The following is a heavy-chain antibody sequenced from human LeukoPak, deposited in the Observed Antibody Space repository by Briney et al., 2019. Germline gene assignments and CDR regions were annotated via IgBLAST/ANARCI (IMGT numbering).Heavy chain of an antibody. J-gene: IGHJ5*02. V-gene: IGHV1-18*01. Sequence: ASVKVSCKASGYTFTRYGISWVRQAPGQGLEWMGWISAYNGNTKYAQKLQGRVSMTTDTSTSTAYMELRSLRSDDTAVYYCARDSVEYGDLSWFDPWGQGTLVTVSS. CDR3: ARDSVEYGDLSWFDP. D-gene: IGHD4-17*01. CDR1: GYTFTRYG. CDR2: ISAYNGNT.